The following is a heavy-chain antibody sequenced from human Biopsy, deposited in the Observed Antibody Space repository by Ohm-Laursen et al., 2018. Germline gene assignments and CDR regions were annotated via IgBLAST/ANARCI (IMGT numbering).Heavy chain of an antibody. V-gene: IGHV1-2*02. D-gene: IGHD3-9*01. CDR1: GFSFTGYY. CDR3: ARVPAYPTIDGYYGLDL. CDR2: INPNSGNA. Sequence: ASVKVSCNASGFSFTGYYIHWVRQAPGQGLEWMGWINPNSGNANYAQSFQGRLTVTRDTSISTAYMELTSLTFDDTAIYYCARVPAYPTIDGYYGLDLWGQGTTVIVSS. J-gene: IGHJ6*02.